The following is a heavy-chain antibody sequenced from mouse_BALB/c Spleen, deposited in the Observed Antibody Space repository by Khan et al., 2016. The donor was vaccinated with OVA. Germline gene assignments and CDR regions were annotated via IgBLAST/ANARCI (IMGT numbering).Heavy chain of an antibody. D-gene: IGHD1-2*01. CDR1: GFTFSDYG. CDR2: ISDLAYTF. Sequence: EVELVESGGGLVQPGGSRKLSCAASGFTFSDYGMAWVRQAPGKGPEWVAFISDLAYTFYYADTVTGRFTFSRENAKNTLYLEMSSLRSGDTAMYYCARGGGTAPFAYWGQGTLVTVSA. J-gene: IGHJ3*01. V-gene: IGHV5-15*02. CDR3: ARGGGTAPFAY.